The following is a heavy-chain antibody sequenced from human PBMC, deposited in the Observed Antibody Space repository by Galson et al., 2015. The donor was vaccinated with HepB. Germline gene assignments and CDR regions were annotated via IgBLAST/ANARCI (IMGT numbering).Heavy chain of an antibody. CDR1: GFTSNNYA. Sequence: SLRLSCAASGFTSNNYAMNWLRQAPGKGLEWLSVISDRGTYTAYADSVEGRFAISRDNSKDTVFLQMTSLGVEDTAVYFCGKDKVADTAIVIENWGQGALVSVSS. CDR3: GKDKVADTAIVIEN. CDR2: ISDRGTYT. D-gene: IGHD5-18*01. V-gene: IGHV3-23*01. J-gene: IGHJ1*01.